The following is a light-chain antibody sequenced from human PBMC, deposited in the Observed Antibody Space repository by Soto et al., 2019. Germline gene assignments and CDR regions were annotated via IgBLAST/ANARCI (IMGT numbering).Light chain of an antibody. CDR3: LQDYNYPLT. CDR1: QGIGKD. Sequence: AIQMTQSPSSLSASVGDRVTLTCRASQGIGKDLGWYQQKPGKAPNLLIYAASSLQSGVPSRFRGSGSGKDFTITIRSLQPEDFATYSCLQDYNYPLTFGQGTKVEIK. J-gene: IGKJ1*01. V-gene: IGKV1-6*01. CDR2: AAS.